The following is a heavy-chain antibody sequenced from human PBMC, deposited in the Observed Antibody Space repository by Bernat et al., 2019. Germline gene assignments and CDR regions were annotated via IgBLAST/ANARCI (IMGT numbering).Heavy chain of an antibody. CDR3: TRSGALAEQTFDY. CDR2: VRTKANGFAT. D-gene: IGHD3-10*01. CDR1: GFTFSTYA. Sequence: EVQLLESGGGSVQPGESLRLSCAASGFTFSTYAMTWVRQAPGKGLEWVGRVRTKANGFATSYAASVKGRFTISRDDSKNTAYLQMNSLKIEDTAVYYCTRSGALAEQTFDYWGQGTLVTVSS. J-gene: IGHJ4*02. V-gene: IGHV3-73*01.